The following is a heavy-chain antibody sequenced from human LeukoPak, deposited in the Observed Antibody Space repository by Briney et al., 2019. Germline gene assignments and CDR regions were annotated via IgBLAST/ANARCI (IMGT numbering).Heavy chain of an antibody. CDR2: ISYDGSNK. CDR1: GFTSSSYA. J-gene: IGHJ4*02. D-gene: IGHD3-22*01. Sequence: GGSLRLSCAASGFTSSSYAMHWVRQAPGKGLEWVAVISYDGSNKYYADSVKGRFTISRDNSKNTLYLQMNSLRAEDTAVYYCAKDRRIKMIVVVPDFDYWGQGTLVTVSS. CDR3: AKDRRIKMIVVVPDFDY. V-gene: IGHV3-30-3*01.